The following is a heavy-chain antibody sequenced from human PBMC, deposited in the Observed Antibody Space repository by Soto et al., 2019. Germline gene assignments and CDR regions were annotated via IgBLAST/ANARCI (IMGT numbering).Heavy chain of an antibody. Sequence: GASVKVSCKASGGTFSSYAISWVRQAPGQGLEWMGGIIPIFGTANYAQKFQGRVTITADESTSTAYMELSSLRSEDTAVYYCAVDGYYDSSGYFEPWGQGTLVTVSS. CDR1: GGTFSSYA. D-gene: IGHD3-22*01. V-gene: IGHV1-69*13. J-gene: IGHJ5*02. CDR2: IIPIFGTA. CDR3: AVDGYYDSSGYFEP.